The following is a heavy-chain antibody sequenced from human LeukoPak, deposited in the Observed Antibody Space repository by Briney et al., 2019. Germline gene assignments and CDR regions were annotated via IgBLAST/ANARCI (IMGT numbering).Heavy chain of an antibody. Sequence: SETLSLTCALSGGSISSRNWWSWVRQPPGKGLEWIGEIFHSGSTNYNPSLKSRVTMSVDKSKNQFSLKMTSVTAADSAVYYCASGLRPFDYWGQGTLVTV. CDR2: IFHSGST. V-gene: IGHV4-4*02. CDR1: GGSISSRNW. J-gene: IGHJ4*02. CDR3: ASGLRPFDY.